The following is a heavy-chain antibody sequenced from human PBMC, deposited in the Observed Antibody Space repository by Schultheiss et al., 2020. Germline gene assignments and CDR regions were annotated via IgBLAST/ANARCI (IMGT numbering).Heavy chain of an antibody. D-gene: IGHD3-10*01. CDR2: IYYSGST. CDR3: ARRGMVRGVMSNWFDP. Sequence: SQTLSLTCTVSGGSISSGRYYWSWVRQLPGKGLEWIGYIYYSGSTYYNPSLKSRVTISVDTSKNQFSLKLSSVTAADTAVYYCARRGMVRGVMSNWFDPWGQGTLVTVSS. V-gene: IGHV4-31*03. CDR1: GGSISSGRYY. J-gene: IGHJ5*02.